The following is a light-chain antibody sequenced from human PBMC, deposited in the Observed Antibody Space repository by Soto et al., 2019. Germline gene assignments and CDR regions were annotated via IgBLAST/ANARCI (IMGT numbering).Light chain of an antibody. CDR2: KAS. V-gene: IGKV1-5*03. CDR1: QTISNW. J-gene: IGKJ1*01. CDR3: QQYNGT. Sequence: DIPMTQSPSTLSASVGDRVTITCRPSQTISNWLAWYQQKPGKAPKLLIYKASNLESGVPSRFSDTGSGTEFTLTISRLQPDDFASYYCQQYNGTFGQGTKVEIK.